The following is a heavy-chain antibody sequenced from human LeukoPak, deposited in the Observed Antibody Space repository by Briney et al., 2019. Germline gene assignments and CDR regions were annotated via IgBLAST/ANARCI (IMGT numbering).Heavy chain of an antibody. CDR1: GYTFTSYA. J-gene: IGHJ4*02. D-gene: IGHD4-23*01. V-gene: IGHV1-69*04. CDR2: IIPILGIA. Sequence: GASVKVSCKASGYTFTSYAISWVRQAPGQGLEWMGRIIPILGIANYAQKFQGRVTITADKSTSTAYMELSSLRSEDTAVYYCARDYGGNSVGLFDYWGQGTLVTVSS. CDR3: ARDYGGNSVGLFDY.